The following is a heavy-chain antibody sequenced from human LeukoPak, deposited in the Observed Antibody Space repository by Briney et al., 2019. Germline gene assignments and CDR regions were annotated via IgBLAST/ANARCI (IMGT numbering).Heavy chain of an antibody. Sequence: GGSLRLSCAASGLTISNNFMGWVRQAPGKGLEWVSLIYRGGSTYSADSVKGRFTISRDNSKNTLHLQMNSLRAEDTAVYYCARDTDYYGSGRHGYFDHWGQGTLVTVSS. CDR1: GLTISNNF. CDR3: ARDTDYYGSGRHGYFDH. D-gene: IGHD3-10*01. J-gene: IGHJ1*01. V-gene: IGHV3-66*01. CDR2: IYRGGST.